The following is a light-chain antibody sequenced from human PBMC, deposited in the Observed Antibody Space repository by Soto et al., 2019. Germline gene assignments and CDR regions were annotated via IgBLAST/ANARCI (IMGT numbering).Light chain of an antibody. J-gene: IGLJ3*02. CDR3: SSYAGSNNLV. CDR1: SSDVGGYKY. CDR2: GDS. V-gene: IGLV2-8*01. Sequence: QSALTQPPSASGSPGQSVTISCTGTSSDVGGYKYVSWYQQHPGKAPKLMICGDSKRPSGVPDRFAGSKSGNTASLTVSGLQAEDEADYYCSSYAGSNNLVFGGGTKLTVL.